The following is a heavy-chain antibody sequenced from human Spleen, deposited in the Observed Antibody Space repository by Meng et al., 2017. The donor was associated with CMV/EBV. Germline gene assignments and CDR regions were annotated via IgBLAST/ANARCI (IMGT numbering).Heavy chain of an antibody. J-gene: IGHJ6*02. CDR1: GFIFNNYA. CDR3: VRDGYYCSSNSCSRQYFHYGMDV. V-gene: IGHV3-23*03. CDR2: IYSGGTST. D-gene: IGHD2-2*01. Sequence: GGSLRLSCAASGFIFNNYAMNWVRQAPGKGLEWVSIIYSGGTSTYYADSVKGRFTISRDTSGNTLYLVMNNVRAEDTAVYYCVRDGYYCSSNSCSRQYFHYGMDVWGQGTTVTVSS.